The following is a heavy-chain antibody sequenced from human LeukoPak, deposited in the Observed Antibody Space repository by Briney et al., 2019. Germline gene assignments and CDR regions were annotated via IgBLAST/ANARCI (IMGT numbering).Heavy chain of an antibody. J-gene: IGHJ5*02. Sequence: SETLSLTCAVYGGSFSDYYWSWSRQPTGKGLEWIGEINHSGSTNYNPSLKSRVTISVDTSKNQFSLKLSSVTAADTAVYYCAGGPNWFDPWGQGTLVTVSS. CDR1: GGSFSDYY. CDR3: AGGPNWFDP. V-gene: IGHV4-34*01. CDR2: INHSGST.